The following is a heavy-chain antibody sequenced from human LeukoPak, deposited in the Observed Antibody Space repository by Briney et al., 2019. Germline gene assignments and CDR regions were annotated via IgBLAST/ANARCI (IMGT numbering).Heavy chain of an antibody. D-gene: IGHD3-22*01. Sequence: ASVKVSCKASGYTFTSYYMHWVRQAPGQGLEWMGIINPSGGSTSYAQKFQGRVTMTRDTSTSTVYMELSRLRSDDTAVYYCARDPVLSFWQVVVIGNDAFDIWGQGTMVTVSS. CDR2: INPSGGST. CDR3: ARDPVLSFWQVVVIGNDAFDI. J-gene: IGHJ3*02. CDR1: GYTFTSYY. V-gene: IGHV1-46*01.